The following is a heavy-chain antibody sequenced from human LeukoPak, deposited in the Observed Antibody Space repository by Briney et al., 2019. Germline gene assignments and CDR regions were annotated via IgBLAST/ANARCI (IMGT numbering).Heavy chain of an antibody. V-gene: IGHV3-23*01. Sequence: GGSLRLSCAASGFTFSLYSMNWVPQAPGKGLEWVSTISGGGGSTYYADSVKGRFTISRDNSKNTLFLQMNSLRAENTAVYYCAASPSYWGQGTLVTVSS. CDR3: AASPSY. D-gene: IGHD2-2*01. CDR1: GFTFSLYS. J-gene: IGHJ4*02. CDR2: ISGGGGST.